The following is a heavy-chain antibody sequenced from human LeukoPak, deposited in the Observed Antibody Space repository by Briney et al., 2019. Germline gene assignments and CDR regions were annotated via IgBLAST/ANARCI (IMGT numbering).Heavy chain of an antibody. V-gene: IGHV3-74*01. Sequence: GGSLRLSCAASGFTFSSYWMHWVRQAPGKGLVWVSRINSDGSSTSYADSVKGRFTISRDNAKNTLYLQMNSLRAEDTAVYYCARGQGYCSGGSCYGFFDYWGQGTLATVSS. J-gene: IGHJ4*02. CDR2: INSDGSST. CDR1: GFTFSSYW. CDR3: ARGQGYCSGGSCYGFFDY. D-gene: IGHD2-15*01.